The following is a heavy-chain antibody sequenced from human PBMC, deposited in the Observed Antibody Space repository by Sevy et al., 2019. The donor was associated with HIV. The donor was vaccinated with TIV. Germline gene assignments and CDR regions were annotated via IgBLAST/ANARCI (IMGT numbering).Heavy chain of an antibody. V-gene: IGHV1-69*13. D-gene: IGHD6-13*01. CDR3: ARAFRYSSSWYYFDY. J-gene: IGHJ4*02. CDR2: IIPIFGTA. Sequence: ASVKVSCKACGGTFSSYAISWVRQAPGQGLEWMGGIIPIFGTANYAQKFQGRVTITADESTSTAYMELSSLRSEDTAVYYCARAFRYSSSWYYFDYWGQGTLVTVSS. CDR1: GGTFSSYA.